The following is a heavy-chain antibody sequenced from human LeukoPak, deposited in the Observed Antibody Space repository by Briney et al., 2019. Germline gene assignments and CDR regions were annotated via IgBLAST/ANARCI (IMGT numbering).Heavy chain of an antibody. CDR2: ISSSSSTI. J-gene: IGHJ3*02. Sequence: QPGGSLRLSCAASGFTFSSYSMNWVRQAPGKGLEWVSYISSSSSTIYYADSVKGRFTISRDNAKNSLYLQMNSLRAEDTAVYYCARVMTSSNIRPLDAFDIWGQGTMITVSS. CDR3: ARVMTSSNIRPLDAFDI. CDR1: GFTFSSYS. D-gene: IGHD2-2*01. V-gene: IGHV3-48*04.